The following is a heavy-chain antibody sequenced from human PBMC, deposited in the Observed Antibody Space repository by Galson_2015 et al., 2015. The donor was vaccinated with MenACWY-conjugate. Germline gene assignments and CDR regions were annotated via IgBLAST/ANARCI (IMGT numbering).Heavy chain of an antibody. D-gene: IGHD1-1*01. CDR3: ARDYWNDVEGWFDP. CDR1: GGSISSYY. J-gene: IGHJ5*02. CDR2: IYYSGST. Sequence: SETLSLTCTVSGGSISSYYWSWIRQPPGKGLEWIGYIYYSGSTNYNPSLKSRVTISVDTSKNQFSLKLSSVTAADTAVYYCARDYWNDVEGWFDPWGQGTLVTVSS. V-gene: IGHV4-59*01.